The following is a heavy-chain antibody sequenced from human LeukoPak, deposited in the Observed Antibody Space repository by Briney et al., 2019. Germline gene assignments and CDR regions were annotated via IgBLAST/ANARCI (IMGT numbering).Heavy chain of an antibody. Sequence: PGGSLRLSCAASGFTVSSNYMTWVRQAPGKGLEWVSVIYTSGSTYYADSVRGRFTISRDNSKNTVYLQMNSLRVEDTAVYYCARVLYGMDVWGQGTTVTVSS. J-gene: IGHJ6*02. CDR3: ARVLYGMDV. CDR1: GFTVSSNY. CDR2: IYTSGST. V-gene: IGHV3-53*01.